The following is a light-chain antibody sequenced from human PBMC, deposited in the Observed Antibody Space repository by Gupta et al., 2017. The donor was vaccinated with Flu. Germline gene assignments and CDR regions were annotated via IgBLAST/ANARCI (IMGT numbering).Light chain of an antibody. CDR2: LGS. CDR3: RQALQTPWRT. Sequence: DIVMTQSPLSLPVTPGEPASISCRSSQSLRHSNGYNYLDWYLQKPGQSPQLLIYLGSNRDAGVPDRFSGSGSGTDFTLKISRGEAEDVGVYYCRQALQTPWRTFGQGTKVEIK. V-gene: IGKV2-28*01. J-gene: IGKJ1*01. CDR1: QSLRHSNGYNY.